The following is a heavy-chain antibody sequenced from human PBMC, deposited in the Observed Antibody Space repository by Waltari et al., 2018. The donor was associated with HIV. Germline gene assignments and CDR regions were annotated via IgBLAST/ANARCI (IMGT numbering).Heavy chain of an antibody. J-gene: IGHJ6*01. V-gene: IGHV4-34*01. CDR2: INHSGSS. CDR1: GGSFSGYY. D-gene: IGHD4-17*01. CDR3: ARDSVPSFDYGDYYYYGMDV. Sequence: QVQLQQWGAGLLRPSETLSLTCAVFGGSFSGYYWSWIRQAPGKGLEWIGEINHSGSSNCNPALESRVTISVHTSKNQFSVRVRSVTAADTAVYYCARDSVPSFDYGDYYYYGMDVWSRGTTVTVSS.